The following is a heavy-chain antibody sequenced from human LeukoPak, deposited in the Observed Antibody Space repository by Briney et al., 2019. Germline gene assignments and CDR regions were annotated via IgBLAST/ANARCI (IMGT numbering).Heavy chain of an antibody. CDR3: ARDMTGSGWNDAFDI. Sequence: SETLSLTCSVSGGSIRSESYYWSWIRQPAGTGLEWIGRIYSSGSSKFNPSLKSRVTISIDTSKNQFSLNLSSVPAADTAVYYCARDMTGSGWNDAFDIWGQGTMVTVSS. V-gene: IGHV4-61*02. J-gene: IGHJ3*02. CDR2: IYSSGSS. CDR1: GGSIRSESYY. D-gene: IGHD6-19*01.